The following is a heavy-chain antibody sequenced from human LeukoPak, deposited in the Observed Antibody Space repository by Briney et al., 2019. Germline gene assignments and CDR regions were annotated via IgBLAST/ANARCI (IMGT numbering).Heavy chain of an antibody. CDR1: GGTFSSYA. D-gene: IGHD6-19*01. V-gene: IGHV1-69*13. CDR3: ARDSSGWDAPFDY. Sequence: ASVKVSCKASGGTFSSYAISWVRQAPGQGLEWMGGIIPIFGTANYAQKFQGRVTITADESTSTAYMELSSLRSEGTAVYYCARDSSGWDAPFDYWGQGTLVTVSS. CDR2: IIPIFGTA. J-gene: IGHJ4*02.